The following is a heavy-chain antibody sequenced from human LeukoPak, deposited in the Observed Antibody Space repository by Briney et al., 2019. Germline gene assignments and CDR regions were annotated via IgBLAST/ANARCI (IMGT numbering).Heavy chain of an antibody. J-gene: IGHJ4*02. V-gene: IGHV1-69*13. D-gene: IGHD4-23*01. CDR1: GGTFSTYL. CDR3: ARDLGRRWLTPLDY. CDR2: IIPSFSTA. Sequence: ASVKVSCKASGGTFSTYLFSWVRQAPGQGLEWMGGIIPSFSTADYAQKFQGRVTISADESAKTVYMDLTDLRSEDTALYYCARDLGRRWLTPLDYWGQGTLVTVSS.